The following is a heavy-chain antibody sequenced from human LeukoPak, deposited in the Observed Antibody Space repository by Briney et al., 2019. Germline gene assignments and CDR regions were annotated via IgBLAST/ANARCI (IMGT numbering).Heavy chain of an antibody. J-gene: IGHJ4*02. CDR2: IRGGGGST. CDR1: GFTFSTYA. V-gene: IGHV3-23*01. Sequence: LPGGSLRLSCAASGFTFSTYAMSWVRQAPGKGLEWVSAIRGGGGSTHYADSVTGRFTISRDDSKNTLYLQMNSLRAEDTAAYYCATGAFETAMVYGYWGQGTLVTVSS. D-gene: IGHD5-18*01. CDR3: ATGAFETAMVYGY.